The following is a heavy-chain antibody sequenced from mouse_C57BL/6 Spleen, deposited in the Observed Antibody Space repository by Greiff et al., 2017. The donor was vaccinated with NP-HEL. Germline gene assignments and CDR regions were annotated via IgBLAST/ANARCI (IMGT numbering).Heavy chain of an antibody. V-gene: IGHV1-18*01. CDR3: AIKLYYLRAMDY. CDR2: INPNNGGT. D-gene: IGHD2-1*01. CDR1: GYTFTDYN. Sequence: EVQLQQSGPELVKPGASVKIPCKASGYTFTDYNMDWVKQSHGKSLEWIGDINPNNGGTIYNQKFKGKATLTVDKPSSTAYMELRSLTSEDTAVYYCAIKLYYLRAMDYWGQGTSVTVSS. J-gene: IGHJ4*01.